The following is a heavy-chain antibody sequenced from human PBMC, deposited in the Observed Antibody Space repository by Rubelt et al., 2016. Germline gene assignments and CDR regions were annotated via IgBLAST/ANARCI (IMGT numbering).Heavy chain of an antibody. CDR1: GGTFSSYA. Sequence: QVQLVQSGAEVKKPGSSVKVSCKASGGTFSSYAISWVRQAPGQGLEWMGRIIPILGIANDAKKFQGRGTITADKSTSTAYMELSSLRSEDTAVYYCAIRCGGDCYSSLDYWGQGTLVTVSS. CDR2: IIPILGIA. D-gene: IGHD2-21*02. J-gene: IGHJ4*02. CDR3: AIRCGGDCYSSLDY. V-gene: IGHV1-69*09.